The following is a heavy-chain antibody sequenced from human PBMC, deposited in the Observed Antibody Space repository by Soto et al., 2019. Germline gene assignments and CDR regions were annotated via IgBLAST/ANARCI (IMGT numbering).Heavy chain of an antibody. CDR2: IYYSGST. V-gene: IGHV4-59*01. D-gene: IGHD3-10*01. Sequence: LSLTCTVSGGSISSYYCSWIRQPPCKVLEWIGYIYYSGSTNYNPSLKSRVTISVDTSKNQFSLKLSSVTAADTAVYYCARGRGYYGSGSYYNVLDYWGQGTLVTVSS. CDR1: GGSISSYY. J-gene: IGHJ4*02. CDR3: ARGRGYYGSGSYYNVLDY.